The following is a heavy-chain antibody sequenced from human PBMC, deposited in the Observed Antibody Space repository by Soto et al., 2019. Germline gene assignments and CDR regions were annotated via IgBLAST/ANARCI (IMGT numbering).Heavy chain of an antibody. CDR2: ISGSGDAK. J-gene: IGHJ4*02. CDR3: AKDFDSDETSHGPNDY. V-gene: IGHV3-23*01. Sequence: EVHLLESGGGLVQPGESLRLSCVASGFSFSSYGMSWVRQAPGKELEWASIISGSGDAKYYADSVKGRFTISRDNSKSTMYLQMDSVRAKDTAVYYCAKDFDSDETSHGPNDYWGQGTLVTVSS. CDR1: GFSFSSYG. D-gene: IGHD3-22*01.